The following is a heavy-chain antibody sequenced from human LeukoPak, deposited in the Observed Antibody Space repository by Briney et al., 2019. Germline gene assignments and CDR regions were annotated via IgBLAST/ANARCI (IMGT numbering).Heavy chain of an antibody. CDR1: GGSISSGSYY. CDR3: ARDRYSSGWYGGPPYYYYYMDV. J-gene: IGHJ6*03. V-gene: IGHV4-61*02. D-gene: IGHD6-19*01. CDR2: IYTSGST. Sequence: SETLSLTCTVSGGSISSGSYYWSWIRQPAEKGLEWIGRIYTSGSTNYNPSLKSRVTISVDTSKNQFSLKLSSVTAADTAVYYCARDRYSSGWYGGPPYYYYYMDVWGKGTTVTVSS.